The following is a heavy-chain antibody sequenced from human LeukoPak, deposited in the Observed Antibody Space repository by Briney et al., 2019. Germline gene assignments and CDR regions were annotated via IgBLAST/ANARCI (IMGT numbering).Heavy chain of an antibody. J-gene: IGHJ4*02. CDR2: IYTSGST. CDR1: SGSISSYY. CDR3: ARGRPYSASYYDSDY. V-gene: IGHV4-4*07. D-gene: IGHD1-26*01. Sequence: SETLSLTCTVSSGSISSYYWSWIRQPAGKGLEWIGRIYTSGSTNYNPSLKSRVTMSVDTSKNQFSLKLSSVTAADTAMYYCARGRPYSASYYDSDYWGQGTLVTVSS.